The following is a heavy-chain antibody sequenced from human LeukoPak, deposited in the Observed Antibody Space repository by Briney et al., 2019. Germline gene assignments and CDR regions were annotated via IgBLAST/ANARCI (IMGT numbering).Heavy chain of an antibody. J-gene: IGHJ4*02. Sequence: ASVKVSCKASGYTFTSYGISWVRQAPGQGLEWMGWISAYNGNTNYAQKLQGRVTMTTDTSTSTAYMELRSLRSDDTAVYYCATSVIDTAMVDFNYLDYWGRGTLVTVSS. V-gene: IGHV1-18*01. D-gene: IGHD5-18*01. CDR1: GYTFTSYG. CDR3: ATSVIDTAMVDFNYLDY. CDR2: ISAYNGNT.